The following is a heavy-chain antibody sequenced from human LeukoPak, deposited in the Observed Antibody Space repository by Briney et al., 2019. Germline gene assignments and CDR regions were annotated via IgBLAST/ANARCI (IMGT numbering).Heavy chain of an antibody. D-gene: IGHD6-19*01. V-gene: IGHV3-30-3*01. Sequence: GGSLRLSCAASGFTFSNYALHWVRQAPGKGLEWVAVISYDGSNKYYADSVKGRFTISRDNSKNTLYLQMNSLRAEGTAVYYCARDGYSYSSGWASNFDYWGQGTLVTVSS. CDR1: GFTFSNYA. J-gene: IGHJ4*02. CDR2: ISYDGSNK. CDR3: ARDGYSYSSGWASNFDY.